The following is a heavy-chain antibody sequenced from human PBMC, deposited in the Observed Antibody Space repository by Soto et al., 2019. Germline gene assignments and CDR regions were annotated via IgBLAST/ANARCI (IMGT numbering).Heavy chain of an antibody. CDR1: GFTFSSYS. CDR2: ISSTGTTI. CDR3: ARDLRPWAEPPTKFDY. J-gene: IGHJ4*02. D-gene: IGHD5-12*01. Sequence: GGSLRLSCVASGFTFSSYSMNWVRQAPGKGLEWVSYISSTGTTINYADSVKGRFTISRDNAKNSLYLQMDSLRDEDTAVYYCARDLRPWAEPPTKFDYWGQGTLVTVSS. V-gene: IGHV3-48*02.